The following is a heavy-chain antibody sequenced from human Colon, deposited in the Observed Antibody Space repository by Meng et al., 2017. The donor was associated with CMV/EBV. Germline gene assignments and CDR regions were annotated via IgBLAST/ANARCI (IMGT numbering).Heavy chain of an antibody. CDR1: GFSLSYYG. V-gene: IGHV3-30*02. J-gene: IGHJ4*02. CDR2: IRHDATKK. CDR3: ARDPGLGWSDY. D-gene: IGHD2-15*01. Sequence: GGSLRLSCAASGFSLSYYGMFWVRQAPGKGLEWVAFIRHDATKKYYVDSVKGRFTISRDNSKNTLSLEMNSLRPDDTAVYYCARDPGLGWSDYWGQGTLVTVSS.